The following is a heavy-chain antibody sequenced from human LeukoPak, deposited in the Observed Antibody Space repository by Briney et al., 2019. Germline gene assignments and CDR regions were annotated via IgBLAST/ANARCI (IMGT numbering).Heavy chain of an antibody. CDR1: GGSISSGGYY. D-gene: IGHD4-23*01. CDR3: ARVKTTVVTKGAFDI. Sequence: PSQTLSLTCTVSGGSISSGGYYWSWIRQHPGKGLEWIGYIYYSGSTYYNPSLKSRVTISVDTSKNQFSLKLSSVTAAETAVYYCARVKTTVVTKGAFDIWGQGTMVTVSS. CDR2: IYYSGST. V-gene: IGHV4-31*03. J-gene: IGHJ3*02.